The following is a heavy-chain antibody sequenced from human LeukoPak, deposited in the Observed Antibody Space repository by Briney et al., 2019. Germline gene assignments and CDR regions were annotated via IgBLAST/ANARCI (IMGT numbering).Heavy chain of an antibody. CDR2: ITPIFRTP. CDR3: ARGWLAETTVVTPYNY. Sequence: GASVKVSCKASGGTFSSTTINWVRQAPGQGLEWTGGITPIFRTPNYAQKFQGRVTITAVESMSTAYMELSSLRSEDTAVYYCARGWLAETTVVTPYNYWGQGTLVTVSS. D-gene: IGHD2-21*02. V-gene: IGHV1-69*13. CDR1: GGTFSSTT. J-gene: IGHJ4*02.